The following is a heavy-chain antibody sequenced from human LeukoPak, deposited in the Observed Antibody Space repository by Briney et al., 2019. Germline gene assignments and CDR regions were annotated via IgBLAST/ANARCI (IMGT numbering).Heavy chain of an antibody. CDR2: IYTSGST. D-gene: IGHD3-3*01. V-gene: IGHV4-59*10. Sequence: SETLSLTCAVYGGSFSGYYWSWIRQPAGKGLEWIGRIYTSGSTNYNPSLKSRVTMSVDTSKNQFSLKLSSVTAADTAVYYCARGRRGFSWVAFDIWGQGTMVTVSS. CDR1: GGSFSGYY. CDR3: ARGRRGFSWVAFDI. J-gene: IGHJ3*02.